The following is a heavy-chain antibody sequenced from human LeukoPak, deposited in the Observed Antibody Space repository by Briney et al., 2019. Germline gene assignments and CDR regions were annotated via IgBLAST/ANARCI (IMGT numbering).Heavy chain of an antibody. Sequence: ASVKVSCKASGYTFTSYGISWVRQAPGQGLEWMGWISAYNGNTNYAQKLQGRVTMTTDTSTSTAYMELRSLRSDDTAVYYCARDRTVIAEYYFDYWGQGTLVTVSS. CDR3: ARDRTVIAEYYFDY. J-gene: IGHJ4*02. CDR1: GYTFTSYG. V-gene: IGHV1-18*01. D-gene: IGHD6-13*01. CDR2: ISAYNGNT.